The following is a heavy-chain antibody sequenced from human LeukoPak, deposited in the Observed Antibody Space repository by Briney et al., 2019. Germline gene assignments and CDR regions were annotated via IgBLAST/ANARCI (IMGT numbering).Heavy chain of an antibody. CDR1: GGTFSSYA. D-gene: IGHD2-2*01. CDR2: IIPIFGTA. V-gene: IGHV1-69*05. Sequence: SVKVSCKASGGTFSSYAISWVRQAPGQGLEWMGGIIPIFGTANYAQKFQGRVTITTDESTSTAYMELSSLRSEDTAVYYCARGALGYCSSTSCPIGGDYYYYMDVWGKGTTVTVSS. J-gene: IGHJ6*03. CDR3: ARGALGYCSSTSCPIGGDYYYYMDV.